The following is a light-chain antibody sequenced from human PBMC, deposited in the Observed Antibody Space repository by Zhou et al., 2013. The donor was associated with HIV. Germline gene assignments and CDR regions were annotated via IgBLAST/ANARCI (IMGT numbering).Light chain of an antibody. J-gene: IGKJ1*01. Sequence: EIVLTQSPGTLSLAPGERATLSCRASQSVNSNYLAWYQQKSGQAPRLLVYGASSRATGIPDRFSGSGSGTDFTLTISRLEPEDFAVYYCQQYGSSLPTFGQGTKVEIK. CDR2: GAS. CDR1: QSVNSNY. V-gene: IGKV3-20*01. CDR3: QQYGSSLPT.